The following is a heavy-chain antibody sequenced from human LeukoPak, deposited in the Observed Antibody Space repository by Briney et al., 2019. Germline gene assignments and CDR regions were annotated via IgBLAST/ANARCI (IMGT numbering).Heavy chain of an antibody. CDR2: IIPIFGTA. Sequence: ASVKVSCKASGGTFISYAISWVRQAPGQGLEWMGGIIPIFGTANYAQKFQGRVTITADESTSTAYMELSSLRSEDTAVYYCARVIAVAGTDYYYIDVWGKGTTVTVSS. D-gene: IGHD6-19*01. CDR3: ARVIAVAGTDYYYIDV. V-gene: IGHV1-69*13. J-gene: IGHJ6*03. CDR1: GGTFISYA.